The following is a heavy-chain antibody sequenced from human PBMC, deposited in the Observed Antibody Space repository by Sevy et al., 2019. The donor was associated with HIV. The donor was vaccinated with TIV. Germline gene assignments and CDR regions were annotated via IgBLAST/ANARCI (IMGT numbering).Heavy chain of an antibody. J-gene: IGHJ4*02. D-gene: IGHD3-3*01. Sequence: GESLKISCAASGFTFSSYGMHWVRQAPGKGLEWVAFIRYDGSNKYYADSVKGRFTISRDNSKNTLYLQMNSLRAEDTAVYYCAKDGGYDFWSGGASYFDYWGQGTLVTVSS. CDR3: AKDGGYDFWSGGASYFDY. V-gene: IGHV3-30*02. CDR2: IRYDGSNK. CDR1: GFTFSSYG.